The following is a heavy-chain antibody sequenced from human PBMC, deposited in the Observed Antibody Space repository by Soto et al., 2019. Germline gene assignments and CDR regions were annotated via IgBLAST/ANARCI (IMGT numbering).Heavy chain of an antibody. CDR3: ARISPGAGYYYGIDD. CDR1: GYSISSSNW. Sequence: QVQLQESGPGLVKPSDTLSLTCAVSGYSISSSNWWGWIRQPPGKGLEWIGYIYYSGSTYYNPSPKSRVTMSVDTSTNTFSLKLSSVTAVDTAVYYCARISPGAGYYYGIDDWGQGTTVTVSS. CDR2: IYYSGST. J-gene: IGHJ6*02. V-gene: IGHV4-28*01. D-gene: IGHD3-10*01.